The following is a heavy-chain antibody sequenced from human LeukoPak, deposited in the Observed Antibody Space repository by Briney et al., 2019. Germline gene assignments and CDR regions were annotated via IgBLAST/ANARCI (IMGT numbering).Heavy chain of an antibody. D-gene: IGHD2-15*01. CDR1: GFTFSDYY. J-gene: IGHJ4*02. CDR3: ARVDCSGGSCYFDY. V-gene: IGHV3-11*06. Sequence: GGSLRLSCAASGFTFSDYYLSWIRQAPGKGLEWVSYISSGSTYTNYADSVKGRFTISRDNAKNSLFLQMNSLRAEDTAVYYCARVDCSGGSCYFDYWGQGTLVTVSS. CDR2: ISSGSTYT.